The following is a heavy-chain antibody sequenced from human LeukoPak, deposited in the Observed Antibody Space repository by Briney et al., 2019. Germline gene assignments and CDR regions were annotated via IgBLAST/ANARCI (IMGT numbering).Heavy chain of an antibody. J-gene: IGHJ5*02. V-gene: IGHV4-59*01. CDR1: GGSISSYY. Sequence: PSETLSLTCTVSGGSISSYYWSWIRQPPGKGLEWTGYIYYSGSTNYNPSLKSRVTISVDTSKNQFSLKLSSVTAADTAVYYCARDLGMVRNNWFDPWGQGTLVTVSS. CDR2: IYYSGST. D-gene: IGHD5-18*01. CDR3: ARDLGMVRNNWFDP.